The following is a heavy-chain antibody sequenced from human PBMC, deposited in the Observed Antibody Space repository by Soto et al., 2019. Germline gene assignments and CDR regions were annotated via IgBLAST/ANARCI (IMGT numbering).Heavy chain of an antibody. V-gene: IGHV1-3*01. Sequence: ASVQVSCKASGYTFTSYAMHWVRQAPGQRLEWMGWINAGNGNTKYSQKFQGRVTITRDTSASTAYMELSSLRSEDTAVYYCATGYSSSWYISYYYYGTDVWGQGTTVTVSS. D-gene: IGHD6-13*01. J-gene: IGHJ6*02. CDR1: GYTFTSYA. CDR2: INAGNGNT. CDR3: ATGYSSSWYISYYYYGTDV.